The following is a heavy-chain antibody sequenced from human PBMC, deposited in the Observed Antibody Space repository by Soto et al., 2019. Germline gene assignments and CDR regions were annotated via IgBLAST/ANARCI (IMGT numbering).Heavy chain of an antibody. V-gene: IGHV3-23*01. D-gene: IGHD1-26*01. CDR1: GVTFSTYA. CDR3: EIGRRKNSASNTWFDT. Sequence: GGSLRLSCAASGVTFSTYAMAWVRQAPGKGLEWVSTISDTGGGTFYAGSVKGRFTISRDNSNNTLYLQMQRLRAEDTAIYFCEIGRRKNSASNTWFDTWGRGTQVTVSS. CDR2: ISDTGGGT. J-gene: IGHJ5*02.